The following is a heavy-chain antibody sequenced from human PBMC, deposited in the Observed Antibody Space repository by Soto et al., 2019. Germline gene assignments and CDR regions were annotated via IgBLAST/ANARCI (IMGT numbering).Heavy chain of an antibody. CDR2: ISAYNGNT. CDR3: ARDMRGIVVVVAASYGMDV. V-gene: IGHV1-18*01. J-gene: IGHJ6*02. D-gene: IGHD2-15*01. Sequence: QVQLVQSGAEVKKPGASVKVSCKASGYTFTSYGISWVRQAPGQGLEWMGWISAYNGNTNYAQKLQGRVTMTTDTSTSTAYMELRSLRSDDTAVYYCARDMRGIVVVVAASYGMDVWGQGTTVTVSS. CDR1: GYTFTSYG.